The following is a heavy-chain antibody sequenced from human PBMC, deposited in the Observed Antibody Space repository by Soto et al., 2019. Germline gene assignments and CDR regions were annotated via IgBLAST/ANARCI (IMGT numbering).Heavy chain of an antibody. CDR3: ARDGPGYYDFWSGYYGSYYYYYMDV. CDR1: GFTLRSYG. J-gene: IGHJ6*03. CDR2: IWYDGSNK. V-gene: IGHV3-33*01. Sequence: PGGGPRPSRVAAGFTLRSYGLPWVRPAPGKGGEGGGGIWYDGSNKYYADSVKGRFTISRDNSKNTLYLQMNSLRAEDTAVYYCARDGPGYYDFWSGYYGSYYYYYMDVWGKGTTVTVSS. D-gene: IGHD3-3*01.